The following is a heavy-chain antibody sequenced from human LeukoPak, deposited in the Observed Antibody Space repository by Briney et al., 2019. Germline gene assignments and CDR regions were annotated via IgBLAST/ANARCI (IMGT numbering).Heavy chain of an antibody. CDR3: ARVDHCSSTSCYIYYYYGMDV. CDR1: GYTFTSYG. Sequence: ASVKVSCKASGYTFTSYGISWVRQAPGQGLEWMGWISAYNGNTNYAQKLQGGVTMTTDTSTSTAYMELRSLRSDDTAVYYCARVDHCSSTSCYIYYYYGMDVWGQGTTVTVSS. J-gene: IGHJ6*02. V-gene: IGHV1-18*01. CDR2: ISAYNGNT. D-gene: IGHD2-2*01.